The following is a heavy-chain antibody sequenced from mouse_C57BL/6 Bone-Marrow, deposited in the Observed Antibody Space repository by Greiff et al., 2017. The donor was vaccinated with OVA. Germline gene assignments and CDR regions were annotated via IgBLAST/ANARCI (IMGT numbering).Heavy chain of an antibody. J-gene: IGHJ2*01. CDR1: GYTFTDYY. Sequence: QVQLQQSGAELVRPGASVKLSCKASGYTFTDYYINWVKQRPGQGLEWIARIYPGSGNTYYNEKFKGKATLTAEKSSSTAYMQLSSLTSDDSAVYFCARDSSPYYFDYWGQGTTLTVSS. CDR3: ARDSSPYYFDY. D-gene: IGHD1-1*01. V-gene: IGHV1-76*01. CDR2: IYPGSGNT.